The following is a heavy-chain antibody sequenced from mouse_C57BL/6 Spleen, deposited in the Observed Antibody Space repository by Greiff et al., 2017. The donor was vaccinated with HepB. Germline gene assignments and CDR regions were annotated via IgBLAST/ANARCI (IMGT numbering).Heavy chain of an antibody. CDR3: AREGIYYDYSAWFAY. J-gene: IGHJ3*01. Sequence: QVQLQQPGAELVKPGASVKLSCKASGYTFTSYWMHWVKQRPGQGLEWIGMIHPNSGSTNYNEKFKSKATLTVDKSSSTAYMQLSSLTSEDSAVYYCAREGIYYDYSAWFAYWGQGTLVTVSA. V-gene: IGHV1-64*01. D-gene: IGHD2-4*01. CDR1: GYTFTSYW. CDR2: IHPNSGST.